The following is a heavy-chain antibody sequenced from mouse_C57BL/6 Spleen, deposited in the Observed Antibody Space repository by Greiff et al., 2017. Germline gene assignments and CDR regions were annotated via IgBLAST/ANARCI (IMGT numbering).Heavy chain of an antibody. V-gene: IGHV5-17*01. Sequence: EVLLVESGGGLVKPGGSLKLSCAASGFTFSDYGMHWVRQAPEKGLEWVAYISSGSSTIYYADTVKGRFTISRDNAKNTLCLHMTSLRSEDTAMYYCAKITTVVATRAMDYWGQGTSVTVSS. CDR2: ISSGSSTI. CDR3: AKITTVVATRAMDY. J-gene: IGHJ4*01. CDR1: GFTFSDYG. D-gene: IGHD1-1*01.